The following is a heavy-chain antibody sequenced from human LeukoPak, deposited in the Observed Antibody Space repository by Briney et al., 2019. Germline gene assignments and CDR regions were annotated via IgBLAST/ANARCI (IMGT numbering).Heavy chain of an antibody. J-gene: IGHJ6*03. V-gene: IGHV5-51*01. CDR3: ARQGCSSTGCYYYYYMDV. Sequence: GESLKISCKGSGYSFTSYWIGWVRQMPGKGLEWMGIIYPGDSDTRYSPSFQGQVTISADKSISTAYLQWSSLKASDTAMYYCARQGCSSTGCYYYYYMDVWGKGTTVTVSS. CDR1: GYSFTSYW. CDR2: IYPGDSDT. D-gene: IGHD2-2*01.